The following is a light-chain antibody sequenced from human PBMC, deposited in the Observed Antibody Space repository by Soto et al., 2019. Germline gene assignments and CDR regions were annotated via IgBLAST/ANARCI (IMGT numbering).Light chain of an antibody. Sequence: QSALTQPPSASGSPGQSVTISCTGSSSDVGGYKYVSWYQQYLGRAPKLIIYEVNKRPSGVPDRFSGSKSGNTASLTVSGLQVEDEADYYCSSYAGTNDFVFGTGTKVTVL. CDR3: SSYAGTNDFV. CDR1: SSDVGGYKY. J-gene: IGLJ1*01. CDR2: EVN. V-gene: IGLV2-8*01.